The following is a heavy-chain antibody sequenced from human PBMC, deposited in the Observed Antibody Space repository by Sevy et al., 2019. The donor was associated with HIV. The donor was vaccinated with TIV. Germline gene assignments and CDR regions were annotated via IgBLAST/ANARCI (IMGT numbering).Heavy chain of an antibody. CDR2: IYSGGST. V-gene: IGHV3-53*01. CDR3: AGGVDTAMSSGLDY. CDR1: GFTVSSNY. J-gene: IGHJ4*02. D-gene: IGHD5-18*01. Sequence: GGSLRLSCAASGFTVSSNYMSWVRQAPGKGLEWVSVIYSGGSTYYADSVKGRFTISRDNSKNTLYLQMNSRRAEDTAEYYCAGGVDTAMSSGLDYWGQGTLVTVSS.